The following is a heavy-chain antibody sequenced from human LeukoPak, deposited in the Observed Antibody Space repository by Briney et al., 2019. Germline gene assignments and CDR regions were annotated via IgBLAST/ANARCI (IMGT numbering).Heavy chain of an antibody. D-gene: IGHD3-3*01. J-gene: IGHJ4*02. Sequence: GASVKVSCKASGYTFTSYGISWVRQAPGQGLEWMGWICAYNGNTNYAQKLQGRVTMTTDTSTSTAYMELRSLRSDDTAVYYCARDRLMAGAYDFWSGNYWGQGTLVTVSS. V-gene: IGHV1-18*01. CDR3: ARDRLMAGAYDFWSGNY. CDR2: ICAYNGNT. CDR1: GYTFTSYG.